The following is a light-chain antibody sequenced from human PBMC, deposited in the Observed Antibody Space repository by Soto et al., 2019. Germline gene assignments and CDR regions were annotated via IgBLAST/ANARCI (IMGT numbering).Light chain of an antibody. CDR3: SSYTSSSTYV. Sequence: QSALTQPPSVSGSPGQSVASSCTGTSSDVGNSNGVSWYHQPPGTAPKLMIYDVNNRPSGVPDRFSGSKSGNTASLTISGLQAEDEGDYYCSSYTSSSTYVFGTGTKLTVL. V-gene: IGLV2-18*02. CDR2: DVN. J-gene: IGLJ1*01. CDR1: SSDVGNSNG.